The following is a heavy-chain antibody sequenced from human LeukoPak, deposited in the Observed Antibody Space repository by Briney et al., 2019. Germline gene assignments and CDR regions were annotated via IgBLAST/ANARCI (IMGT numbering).Heavy chain of an antibody. D-gene: IGHD1-26*01. CDR3: ATLTILGAT. Sequence: ASVKVSCKASGFTFTTYFMHWVRQAPGQGLEWMGKINPSGDTTTYAQNFQGRVTMTEDTSTDTAYMELSSLRSEDTAVYYCATLTILGATWGQGTLVTVSS. V-gene: IGHV1-46*01. J-gene: IGHJ4*02. CDR1: GFTFTTYF. CDR2: INPSGDTT.